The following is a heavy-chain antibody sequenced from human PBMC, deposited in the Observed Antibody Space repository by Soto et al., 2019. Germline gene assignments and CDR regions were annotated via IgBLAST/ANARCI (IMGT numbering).Heavy chain of an antibody. V-gene: IGHV1-69*06. CDR1: GGTFSSYA. Sequence: QVQLVQSGAEVKKPGSSVKVSCKASGGTFSSYAISWVRQAPGQGLEWMGGIIPIFGTANYAQKFQGRVTITADKSTSTAYMELSSLRSEDTAVYYCAREGRRGKSGSYFDFGYWGQGTLVTVSS. CDR2: IIPIFGTA. CDR3: AREGRRGKSGSYFDFGY. D-gene: IGHD1-26*01. J-gene: IGHJ4*02.